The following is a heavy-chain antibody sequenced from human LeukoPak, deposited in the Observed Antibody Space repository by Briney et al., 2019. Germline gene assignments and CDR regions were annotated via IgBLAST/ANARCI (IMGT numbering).Heavy chain of an antibody. J-gene: IGHJ4*02. CDR3: ARDLLMPIVVVPAASGY. V-gene: IGHV3-21*01. D-gene: IGHD2-2*01. CDR2: ISSSSSYI. Sequence: GRSLRLSCAASGFTFSSYSMNWVRQAPGKGLEWVSSISSSSSYIYYADSVKGRFTISRDNAKNSLYLQMNSLRAEDTAVYYCARDLLMPIVVVPAASGYWGQGTLVTVSS. CDR1: GFTFSSYS.